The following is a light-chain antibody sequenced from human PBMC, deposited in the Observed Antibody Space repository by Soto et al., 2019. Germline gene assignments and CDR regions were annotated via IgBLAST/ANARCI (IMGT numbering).Light chain of an antibody. J-gene: IGKJ1*01. CDR2: DAS. CDR1: QSISSW. V-gene: IGKV1-5*01. Sequence: DIQMTHSPSTLSASEEDRLTITCRASQSISSWLAWYQQRPGKAPKLLIFDASSLESGVPSRFSGSGSGTEFTLTISSMQPDDFATFYCQQYNGYSRTFGQGTKV. CDR3: QQYNGYSRT.